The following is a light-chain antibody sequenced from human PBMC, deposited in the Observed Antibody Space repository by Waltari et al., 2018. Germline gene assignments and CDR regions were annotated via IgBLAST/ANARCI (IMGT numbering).Light chain of an antibody. CDR1: SNDVGAFDY. CDR3: SSYAGTNNFVV. CDR2: EVT. V-gene: IGLV2-8*01. Sequence: QSALTQPPSASGSPGHSVTISCTGTSNDVGAFDYVSWYQQHPGKAPKVVSSEVTKRPSGVPDRFSGSRSGNTAFLTVSGLQPEDEANYYCSSYAGTNNFVVFGGGTKLTVL. J-gene: IGLJ2*01.